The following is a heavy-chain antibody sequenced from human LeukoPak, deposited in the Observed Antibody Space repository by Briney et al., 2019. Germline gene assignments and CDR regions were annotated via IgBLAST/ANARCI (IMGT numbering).Heavy chain of an antibody. D-gene: IGHD6-19*01. Sequence: GGSLRLSCAASGFTFSRYSMNWVRQAPGKGLEWVSSIGSGSSDIYYADSVKGRFTISRDNAKKSVYLQMNSLRADDTAVYYCARDFTGSSGPYFDCWGQGTLVTVSA. J-gene: IGHJ4*02. V-gene: IGHV3-21*01. CDR3: ARDFTGSSGPYFDC. CDR1: GFTFSRYS. CDR2: IGSGSSDI.